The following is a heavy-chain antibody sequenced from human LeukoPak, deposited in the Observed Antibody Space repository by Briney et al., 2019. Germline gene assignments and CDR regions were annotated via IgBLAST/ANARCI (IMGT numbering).Heavy chain of an antibody. V-gene: IGHV3-21*06. J-gene: IGHJ4*02. CDR3: VRDLEVEGIDATL. CDR1: GFTFSSYS. Sequence: GGSLRLTCAASGFTFSSYSMNRVRQAPGKGLDWVSSISTRSSYIHYADSVKGRFTISRDNAKNSLYLQMNSLRAEDTAVYYCVRDLEVEGIDATLWGQGTLVTVSS. D-gene: IGHD2-15*01. CDR2: ISTRSSYI.